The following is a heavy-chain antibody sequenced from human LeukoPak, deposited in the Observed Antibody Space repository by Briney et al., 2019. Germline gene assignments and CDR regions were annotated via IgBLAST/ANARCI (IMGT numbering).Heavy chain of an antibody. D-gene: IGHD3-10*01. V-gene: IGHV1-3*01. CDR3: ARGTTMVDS. J-gene: IGHJ4*02. CDR1: GYTFTSYA. Sequence: GAVKVSCKASGYTFTSYAMHWGGQAPGQRLEGMGGINAGNGNTKSSPKFHARVPITRHPSASTAYMELSSPSSEDTAVYYCARGTTMVDSWGQGTLVTVSS. CDR2: INAGNGNT.